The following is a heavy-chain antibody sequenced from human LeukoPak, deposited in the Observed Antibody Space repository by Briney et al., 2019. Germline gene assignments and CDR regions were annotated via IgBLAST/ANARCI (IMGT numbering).Heavy chain of an antibody. CDR3: ARDRKPHSGVGCYWGN. V-gene: IGHV1-69*05. J-gene: IGHJ4*02. CDR1: GGTFSSYA. Sequence: SVQVSCKDSGGTFSSYAMIWVRQDPGEGLEWMGGIIPLFGTANYAQKFLGRVTITTDETTRTAYMDLGSLRYEDTAVYYCARDRKPHSGVGCYWGNWGQGTLVTVSS. D-gene: IGHD2-15*01. CDR2: IIPLFGTA.